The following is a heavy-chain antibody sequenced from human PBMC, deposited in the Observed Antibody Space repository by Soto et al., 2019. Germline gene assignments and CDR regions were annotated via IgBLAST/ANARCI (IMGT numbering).Heavy chain of an antibody. CDR2: ISYDGSDK. J-gene: IGHJ3*02. Sequence: QVQLVESGGGVVQPGRSLRLSCAASGFTFSNYAMYWVRQAPAKGLEWVADISYDGSDKYYADSVKGRFTIARDNSKNTHYMQINSLRTDDTTIYYCAIRKALAVPDGAFDIWGQGTMVTVSS. D-gene: IGHD6-19*01. CDR3: AIRKALAVPDGAFDI. V-gene: IGHV3-30*03. CDR1: GFTFSNYA.